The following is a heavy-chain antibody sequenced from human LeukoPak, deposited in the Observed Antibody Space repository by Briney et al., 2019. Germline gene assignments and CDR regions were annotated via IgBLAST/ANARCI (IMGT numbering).Heavy chain of an antibody. D-gene: IGHD6-19*01. CDR1: GGSISSSSYY. Sequence: PSETLSLPCTLSGGSISSSSYYWGWIRQPPGKGLGWFVSIYYSGSTYYNPSLKSGVTISVDTSKNQFCLRLSSVTDADTAVYYCARQLWGGWCGGWFDPWGQRTLGTVSS. CDR2: IYYSGST. V-gene: IGHV4-39*01. J-gene: IGHJ5*02. CDR3: ARQLWGGWCGGWFDP.